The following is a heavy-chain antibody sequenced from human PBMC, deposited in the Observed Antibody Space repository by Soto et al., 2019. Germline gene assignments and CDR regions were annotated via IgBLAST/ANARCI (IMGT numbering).Heavy chain of an antibody. Sequence: PVGSLRLSFLGSGFTFSDSVMAGFRQAPGKGLEWLSVMSGDGRTRYALSVTGRFTISRDNSKNTLYLQMRSLRAEDAAAYYCVKWHTSNFDSLPFTGFDFWGQGTQVTVSS. CDR1: GFTFSDSV. D-gene: IGHD3-22*01. V-gene: IGHV3-23*01. J-gene: IGHJ4*02. CDR3: VKWHTSNFDSLPFTGFDF. CDR2: MSGDGRT.